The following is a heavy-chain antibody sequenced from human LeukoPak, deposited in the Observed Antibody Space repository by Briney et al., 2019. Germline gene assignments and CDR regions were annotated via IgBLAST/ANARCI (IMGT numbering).Heavy chain of an antibody. CDR3: AKQAAAGKPFDY. CDR2: ISWNSGSI. J-gene: IGHJ4*02. Sequence: GGSLRLSCVCFGFTFHEYAMHWVRQAAGKGLEWVSGISWNSGSIGYADSVKGRFTISRHNARNSLYLQMDSLRAEDTALYYCAKQAAAGKPFDYWGQGTLVTVPS. CDR1: GFTFHEYA. V-gene: IGHV3-9*01. D-gene: IGHD6-13*01.